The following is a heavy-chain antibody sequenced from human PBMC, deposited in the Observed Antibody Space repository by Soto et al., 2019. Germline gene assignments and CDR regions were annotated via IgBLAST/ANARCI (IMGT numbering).Heavy chain of an antibody. D-gene: IGHD3-10*01. V-gene: IGHV1-46*01. Sequence: ASVKVSCKASGYSFIDYYMHWVRQAPGQGPEWMGIINVSGGSRNYAQNFQGRVTMTRDTSTSTVYMELSSLRSEDTAVYYCARGTGYYVSGSSLPPTYSYYAMDVWGQGTMVTVSS. CDR1: GYSFIDYY. CDR2: INVSGGSR. CDR3: ARGTGYYVSGSSLPPTYSYYAMDV. J-gene: IGHJ6*02.